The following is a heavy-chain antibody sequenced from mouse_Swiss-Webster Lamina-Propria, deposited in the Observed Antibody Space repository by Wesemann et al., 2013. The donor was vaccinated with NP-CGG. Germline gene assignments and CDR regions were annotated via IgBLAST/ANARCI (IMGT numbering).Heavy chain of an antibody. CDR2: ISYDGSN. CDR3: AYRLGLEDFDY. V-gene: IGHV3-6*02. Sequence: GLVKPSQSLSLTCSVTGYSITSGYYWNWIRQFPGNKLEWMGYISYDGSNNYNPSLKNRISITRDTSKNQFFLKLNSVTTEDTATYYCAYRLGLEDFDYWGQGTTLTVSS. D-gene: IGHD4-1*01. J-gene: IGHJ2*01. CDR1: GYSITSGYY.